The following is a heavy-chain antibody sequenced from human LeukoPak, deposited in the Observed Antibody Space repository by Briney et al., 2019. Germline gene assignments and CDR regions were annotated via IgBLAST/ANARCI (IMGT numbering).Heavy chain of an antibody. CDR2: IYTSGST. D-gene: IGHD3-3*01. Sequence: PSETLSLTCAVYGGSFSSYYWSWIRQPAGKGLEWIGRIYTSGSTNYNPSLKSRVTMSVDTSKNQFSLKLSSVTAADTAVYYCARDSYDFWSGYYTSYYYGMDVWGQGTTVTVSS. CDR1: GGSFSSYY. J-gene: IGHJ6*02. CDR3: ARDSYDFWSGYYTSYYYGMDV. V-gene: IGHV4-4*07.